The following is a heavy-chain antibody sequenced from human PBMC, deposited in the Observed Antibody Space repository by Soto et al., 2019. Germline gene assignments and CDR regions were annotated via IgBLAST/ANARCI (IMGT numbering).Heavy chain of an antibody. CDR1: GGSISSSSYY. Sequence: SETLSLTCTVSGGSISSSSYYWGWIRQPPGKGLEWIGSIYYSGSTYYNPSLKSRVTISVDTSKNQFSLKLSSVTAADTAVYYCARRNRYFDPYMDVWGKGTTVTVSS. D-gene: IGHD3-9*01. J-gene: IGHJ6*03. CDR3: ARRNRYFDPYMDV. CDR2: IYYSGST. V-gene: IGHV4-39*01.